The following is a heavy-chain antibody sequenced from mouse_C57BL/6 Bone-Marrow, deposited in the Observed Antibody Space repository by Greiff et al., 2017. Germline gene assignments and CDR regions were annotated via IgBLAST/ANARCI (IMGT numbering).Heavy chain of an antibody. CDR3: LITTVVATPY. Sequence: VQLQQSGAELVRPGASVKLSCTASGFNIKDDYMHWVKQRPEQGLEWIGWIDPENGDTEYASKFQGKATITTDTSSNTAYLQLSSLTSEDTAVYYGLITTVVATPYWGQGTLVTVSA. D-gene: IGHD1-1*01. CDR1: GFNIKDDY. J-gene: IGHJ3*01. V-gene: IGHV14-4*01. CDR2: IDPENGDT.